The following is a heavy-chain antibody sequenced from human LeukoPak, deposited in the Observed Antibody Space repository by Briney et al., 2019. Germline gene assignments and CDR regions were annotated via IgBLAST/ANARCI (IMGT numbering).Heavy chain of an antibody. V-gene: IGHV3-30*04. CDR3: ARGTRLYGSGSYYEAYP. CDR1: GFNFSNYA. Sequence: GGSLRLSCAVFGFNFSNYAIHWVRQAPGKGLEWVSVISYDANNTYYADSVKGRFTISRDNSKSTLYLRMNSLRAEDTAVYYCARGTRLYGSGSYYEAYPWGQGTLVTVSS. J-gene: IGHJ5*02. D-gene: IGHD3-10*01. CDR2: ISYDANNT.